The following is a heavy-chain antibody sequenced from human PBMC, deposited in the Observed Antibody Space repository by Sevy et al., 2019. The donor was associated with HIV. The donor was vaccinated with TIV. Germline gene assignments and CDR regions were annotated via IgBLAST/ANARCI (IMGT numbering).Heavy chain of an antibody. CDR1: GFTFSSYA. Sequence: GSLRLSCAASGFTFSSYAMHWVRQAPGKGLEWVAVISYDGSNKYYADSVKGRFTISRDNSKNTLYLQMNSLRAEDTAVYYCARDDIVVVTLAFDIWGQGTMVTVSS. J-gene: IGHJ3*02. CDR2: ISYDGSNK. D-gene: IGHD2-21*02. V-gene: IGHV3-30-3*01. CDR3: ARDDIVVVTLAFDI.